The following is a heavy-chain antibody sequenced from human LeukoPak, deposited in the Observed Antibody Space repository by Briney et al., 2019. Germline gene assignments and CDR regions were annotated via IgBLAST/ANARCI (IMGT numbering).Heavy chain of an antibody. CDR2: ISGSGGST. Sequence: PGGSLRLSCAASGFTFSSYAMSWVRQAPGKGLEWVSAISGSGGSTYYADSVKGRFTISRDNSKNTLYLQMNSLRAEDTAVYYCAKDLRESTVYYDSSGYYGLGYYYYGMDVWGQGTTVTVSS. V-gene: IGHV3-23*01. CDR1: GFTFSSYA. CDR3: AKDLRESTVYYDSSGYYGLGYYYYGMDV. J-gene: IGHJ6*02. D-gene: IGHD3-22*01.